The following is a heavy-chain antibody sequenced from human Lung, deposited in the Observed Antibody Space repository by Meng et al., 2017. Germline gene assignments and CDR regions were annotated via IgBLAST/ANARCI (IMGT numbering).Heavy chain of an antibody. V-gene: IGHV1-2*06. D-gene: IGHD2-21*01. Sequence: QVQLVQSGAAVKKSGAPVKGSCKASGYTFTAYYIHWVRQAPGQGLEWMGRINPNSGGTNFAQKFQGRVIMTRDTSISTAYMELSSLGFDDTAVYYCAKALGWGSSPDYWGQGILVTVSS. CDR2: INPNSGGT. J-gene: IGHJ4*02. CDR3: AKALGWGSSPDY. CDR1: GYTFTAYY.